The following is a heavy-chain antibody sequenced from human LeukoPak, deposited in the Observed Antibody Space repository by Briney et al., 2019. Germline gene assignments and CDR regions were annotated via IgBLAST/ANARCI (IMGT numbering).Heavy chain of an antibody. V-gene: IGHV1-8*03. J-gene: IGHJ5*02. CDR2: MNPNSANT. D-gene: IGHD2-21*02. CDR3: ARGNRGVILTAMRGNWFDA. CDR1: GYTFINYD. Sequence: ASVKVSCKASGYTFINYDINWVRQAPGQGLEWMGWMNPNSANTGYAQKFQGRVTITRNTSIGTAFMELSSLRSEDTAVYSCARGNRGVILTAMRGNWFDAWGQGTLVTVSS.